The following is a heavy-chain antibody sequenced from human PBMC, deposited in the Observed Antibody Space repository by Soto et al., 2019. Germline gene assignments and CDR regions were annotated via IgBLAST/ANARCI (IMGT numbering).Heavy chain of an antibody. CDR2: ISYDGSNK. D-gene: IGHD5-12*01. J-gene: IGHJ3*02. CDR3: AKGAIVAFKKLTLVGLAFDI. CDR1: GFTFSSYG. Sequence: PGGSLRLSCAASGFTFSSYGMHWVRQAPGKGLEWVAVISYDGSNKYYADSVKGRFTISRDNSKNTLYLQMNSLRAEDTAVYYCAKGAIVAFKKLTLVGLAFDIWGQGTMVTVSS. V-gene: IGHV3-30*18.